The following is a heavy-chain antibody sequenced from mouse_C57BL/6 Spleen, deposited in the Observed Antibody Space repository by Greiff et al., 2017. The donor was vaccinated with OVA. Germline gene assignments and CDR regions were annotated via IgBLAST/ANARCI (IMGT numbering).Heavy chain of an antibody. CDR1: GYTFTSYW. V-gene: IGHV1-64*01. CDR3: ANPYGYDSWFAY. D-gene: IGHD2-2*01. Sequence: QVQLKQSGAELVKPGASVKLSCKASGYTFTSYWMHWVKQRPGQGLEWIGMIHPNSGSTNYNEKFKSKATLTVDKSSSTAYMQLSSLTSEDSAVYYCANPYGYDSWFAYWGQGTLVTVSA. CDR2: IHPNSGST. J-gene: IGHJ3*01.